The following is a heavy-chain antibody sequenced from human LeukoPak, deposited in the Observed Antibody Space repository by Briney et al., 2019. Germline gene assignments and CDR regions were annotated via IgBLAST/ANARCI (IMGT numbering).Heavy chain of an antibody. CDR3: AGFYGAAYFDY. CDR1: GFTVSSNY. J-gene: IGHJ4*02. V-gene: IGHV3-66*01. Sequence: PGGSLRLSCAASGFTVSSNYMSWVRQAPGKGLERVSVIYSGGSTYYADSVKGRFTISRDNSKNTLYLQMNSLRAEDTAVYYCAGFYGAAYFDYWGQGTLVTVSS. CDR2: IYSGGST. D-gene: IGHD4-17*01.